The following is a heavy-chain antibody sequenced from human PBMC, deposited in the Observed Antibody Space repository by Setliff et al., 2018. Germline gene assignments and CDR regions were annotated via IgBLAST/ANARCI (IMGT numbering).Heavy chain of an antibody. CDR3: ARWRVRDSGYYPRLSYMDV. V-gene: IGHV4-59*08. Sequence: SSETLSLTCTVSGSSFSSYSWSWIRQPPGKGLEWIGYKYCSGSTNSNPSLKSRVTISVDTSKNQFSLKLSSVTAADTAVYYCARWRVRDSGYYPRLSYMDVWGKGTTVTVSS. CDR1: GSSFSSYS. CDR2: KYCSGST. D-gene: IGHD3-22*01. J-gene: IGHJ6*03.